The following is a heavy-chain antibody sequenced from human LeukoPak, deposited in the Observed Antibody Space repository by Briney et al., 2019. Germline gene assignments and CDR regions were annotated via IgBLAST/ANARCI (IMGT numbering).Heavy chain of an antibody. CDR2: ISSSSSYI. V-gene: IGHV3-21*01. J-gene: IGHJ5*02. Sequence: GGSLRLSCAASGFTFGSYSMNWVRQAPGKGLEWVSSISSSSSYIYYADSVKGRFTISRDNAKNSLYLQMNSLRAEDTAVYYCASGNLGGSYKLDPWGQGTLVTVSS. CDR3: ASGNLGGSYKLDP. CDR1: GFTFGSYS. D-gene: IGHD1-26*01.